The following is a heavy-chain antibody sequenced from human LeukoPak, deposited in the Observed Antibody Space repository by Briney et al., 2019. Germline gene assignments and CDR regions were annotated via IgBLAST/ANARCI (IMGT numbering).Heavy chain of an antibody. CDR3: ARHLYYYYGMDV. J-gene: IGHJ6*02. Sequence: KLQGRVTMTTDTSTSTAYMELRSLRSDDTAVYYCARHLYYYYGMDVWGQGTTVTVSS. V-gene: IGHV1-18*01.